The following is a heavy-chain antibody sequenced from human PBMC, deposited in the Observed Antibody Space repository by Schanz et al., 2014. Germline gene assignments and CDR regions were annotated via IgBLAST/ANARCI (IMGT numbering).Heavy chain of an antibody. Sequence: VQLVASGGGLLPPGGSLRLSCAASGFTFGNYAMSWVRQAPGKGLVWVSRINSDGSTTIYADSVKGRFTISRDNAKNTLYLQMNSLRPEDTAVYYCAKEDRNHNSDYVYWGQGTLVTVSS. CDR2: INSDGSTT. CDR3: AKEDRNHNSDYVY. D-gene: IGHD3-22*01. J-gene: IGHJ4*02. V-gene: IGHV3-74*02. CDR1: GFTFGNYA.